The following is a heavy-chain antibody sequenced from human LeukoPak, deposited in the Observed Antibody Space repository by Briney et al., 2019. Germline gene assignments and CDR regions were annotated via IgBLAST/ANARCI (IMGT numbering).Heavy chain of an antibody. CDR2: IYYSGST. V-gene: IGHV4-39*01. Sequence: WVRQAPGKGLEWIGSIYYSGSTYYNPSLKSRVTISVDTSKNQFSLKLSSVTAADTAVYYCARLSIAARLFDYWGQGTLVTVSS. J-gene: IGHJ4*02. D-gene: IGHD6-6*01. CDR3: ARLSIAARLFDY.